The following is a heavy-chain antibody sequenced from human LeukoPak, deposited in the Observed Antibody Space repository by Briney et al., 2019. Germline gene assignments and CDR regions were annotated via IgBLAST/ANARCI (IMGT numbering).Heavy chain of an antibody. CDR2: IYSDRRT. V-gene: IGHV3-53*01. CDR3: ARDMQLST. J-gene: IGHJ3*01. D-gene: IGHD3-16*02. CDR1: GFYVRKNY. Sequence: PGGSLRLSCEAAGFYVRKNYMSSIRQAPGKGLEWVSVIYSDRRTSYADSVKGRFTISRDNSKDTLFLQMNSLRAEDTAIYYCARDMQLSTWGLGTMVTVSS.